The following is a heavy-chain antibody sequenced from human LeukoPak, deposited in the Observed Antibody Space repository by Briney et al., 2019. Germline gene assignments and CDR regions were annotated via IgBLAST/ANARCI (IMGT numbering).Heavy chain of an antibody. D-gene: IGHD3-22*01. CDR3: ATQREYYYDSSGPYYFDY. Sequence: ASVKVSCKASGYTFTGYYMHWVRQASGQGLEWMGWINPNSGGTNYAQKFQGRVTMTRDTSISTAYMELSRLRSDDTAVYYCATQREYYYDSSGPYYFDYWGQGTLVTVSS. CDR1: GYTFTGYY. V-gene: IGHV1-2*02. J-gene: IGHJ4*02. CDR2: INPNSGGT.